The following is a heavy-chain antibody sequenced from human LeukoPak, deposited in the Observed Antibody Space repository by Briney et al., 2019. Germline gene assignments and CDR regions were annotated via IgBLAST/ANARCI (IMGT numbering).Heavy chain of an antibody. CDR2: LYYSGKT. J-gene: IGHJ5*02. V-gene: IGHV4-39*07. CDR3: ARLRGNWFDP. CDR1: DDSISSSTYY. Sequence: SETLSLTCIISDDSISSSTYYWGWIRQPPGKGLEWIGTLYYSGKTYYNPSLKSRVTISVDTSKNQFSLKLSSVTAADTAVYYCARLRGNWFDPWGQGTLVTVSS. D-gene: IGHD3-10*01.